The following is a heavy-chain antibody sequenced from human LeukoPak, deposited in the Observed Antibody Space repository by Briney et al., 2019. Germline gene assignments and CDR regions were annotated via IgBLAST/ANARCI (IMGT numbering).Heavy chain of an antibody. CDR1: GASITPYY. V-gene: IGHV4-59*01. CDR2: FHYDGST. CDR3: TRGITAHYHTWVAFYFDI. D-gene: IGHD4/OR15-4a*01. J-gene: IGHJ3*02. Sequence: SETLSLTCTVSGASITPYYWSWIRQPPGKGLEYIGFFHYDGSTNYTSSVRSRVTILVATSKHQFTLPRRSFTAADTAKYYCTRGITAHYHTWVAFYFDIWGQGTVVAVSS.